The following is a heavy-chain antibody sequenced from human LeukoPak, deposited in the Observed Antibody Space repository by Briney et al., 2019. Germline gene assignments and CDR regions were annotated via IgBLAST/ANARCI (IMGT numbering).Heavy chain of an antibody. CDR1: GFTFSSYW. CDR2: IYSGGST. D-gene: IGHD2-2*02. CDR3: ARDPHTSY. J-gene: IGHJ4*02. V-gene: IGHV3-53*01. Sequence: GGSLRLSCAASGFTFSSYWMHWVRQAPGKGLVWVSVIYSGGSTYYADSVKGRFTISRDNSKNTLYLQMNSLRAEDTAVYYCARDPHTSYWGQGTLVTVSS.